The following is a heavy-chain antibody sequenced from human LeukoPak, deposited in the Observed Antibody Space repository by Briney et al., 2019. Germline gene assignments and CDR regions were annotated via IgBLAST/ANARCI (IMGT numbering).Heavy chain of an antibody. CDR2: IKHDGSDK. J-gene: IGHJ4*02. V-gene: IGHV3-7*03. D-gene: IGHD3-10*01. Sequence: GGSLRLSCAASGFPFSGYWMTWVRQAPGKGLEWVANIKHDGSDKYYVDSVKGRFTISRDNAETSLYLQMNSLRAEDTAVYYCARAMGAWTYFDYWGQGTLVTVSS. CDR3: ARAMGAWTYFDY. CDR1: GFPFSGYW.